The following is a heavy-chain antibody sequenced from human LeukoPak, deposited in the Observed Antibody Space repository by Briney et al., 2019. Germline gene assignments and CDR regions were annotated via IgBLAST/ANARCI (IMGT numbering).Heavy chain of an antibody. D-gene: IGHD2-15*01. CDR3: ARHGDCSGGSCYSYYNYGMDV. CDR2: IYYSGST. CDR1: GGSISNNNYS. Sequence: PSETLSLTCTVSGGSISNNNYSWGWIRQPPGKGLDWIGSIYYSGSTYYNPSLKSRVTISVDTSKNQFSLKLRSVTAADTAVYYCARHGDCSGGSCYSYYNYGMDVWGQGTTVTVSS. J-gene: IGHJ6*02. V-gene: IGHV4-39*07.